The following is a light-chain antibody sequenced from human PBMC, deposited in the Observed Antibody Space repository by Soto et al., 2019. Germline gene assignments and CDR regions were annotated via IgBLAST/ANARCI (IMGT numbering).Light chain of an antibody. V-gene: IGKV3-11*01. Sequence: EIVLTQSPATLSLSPGERATLSCRASQSVGTYLAWYQQKPGQAPRLLIYDASNRATGIPARSSGSGSGTDFTLTISSLEPEDFGVYYGQQHSIGLTVGGATKVEIK. CDR2: DAS. CDR3: QQHSIGLT. J-gene: IGKJ4*01. CDR1: QSVGTY.